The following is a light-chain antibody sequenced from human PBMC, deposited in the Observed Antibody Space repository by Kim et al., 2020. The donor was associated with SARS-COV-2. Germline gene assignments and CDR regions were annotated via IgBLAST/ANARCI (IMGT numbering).Light chain of an antibody. Sequence: PASISCWTSQSLVYSDGNIYLNWFHQRPGQSPRRLIYKVSNRDYGVPDRFSGSGAGTDFTLQISRVEAEDVGVYYCMQGTHWPFTFGPGTKVDIK. CDR2: KVS. CDR1: QSLVYSDGNIY. V-gene: IGKV2-30*01. J-gene: IGKJ3*01. CDR3: MQGTHWPFT.